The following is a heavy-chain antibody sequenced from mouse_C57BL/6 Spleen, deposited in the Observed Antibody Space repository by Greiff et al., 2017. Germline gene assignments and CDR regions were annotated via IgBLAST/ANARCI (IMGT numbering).Heavy chain of an antibody. Sequence: DVMLVESGEGLVKPGGSLKLSCAASGFTFSSYAMSWVRQTPEKRLEWVAYISSGGDYIYYADTVKGRFTISRDNARNTLYLQMSSLKSEDTAMYYCTRYYYGSSFYFDYWGQGTTLTVSS. D-gene: IGHD1-1*01. CDR2: ISSGGDYI. CDR1: GFTFSSYA. CDR3: TRYYYGSSFYFDY. V-gene: IGHV5-9-1*02. J-gene: IGHJ2*01.